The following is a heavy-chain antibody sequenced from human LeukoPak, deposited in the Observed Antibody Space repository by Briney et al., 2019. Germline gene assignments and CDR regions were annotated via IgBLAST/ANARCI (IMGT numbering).Heavy chain of an antibody. J-gene: IGHJ6*03. V-gene: IGHV4-34*01. CDR1: GGSFSGYY. Sequence: SETLSLTCAVYGGSFSGYYWSWIRQPPGKGLEWIGEINHSGSTNYNPSLKSRVTISVDTSKNQFSLKLSSVTAADTAVYYCARGFPYDFWSGSNYYYYMDVWGKGTTVTVSS. D-gene: IGHD3-3*01. CDR2: INHSGST. CDR3: ARGFPYDFWSGSNYYYYMDV.